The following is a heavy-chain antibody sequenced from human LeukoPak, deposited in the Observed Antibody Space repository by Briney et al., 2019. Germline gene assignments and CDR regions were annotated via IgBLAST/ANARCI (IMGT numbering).Heavy chain of an antibody. CDR2: IYYSGST. Sequence: SETLSLTCAVYGGSFSGYYWSWIRQPPGKGLEWIGSIYYSGSTYYNPSLKSRVTISVDTSKNQFSLKLSSVTAADTAVYYCAGVPGFLEWYPGYYYMDVWGKGTTVTVSS. CDR1: GGSFSGYY. V-gene: IGHV4-34*01. J-gene: IGHJ6*03. CDR3: AGVPGFLEWYPGYYYMDV. D-gene: IGHD3-3*01.